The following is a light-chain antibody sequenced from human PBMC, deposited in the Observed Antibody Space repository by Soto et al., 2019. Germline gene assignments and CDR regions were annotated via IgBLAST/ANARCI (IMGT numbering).Light chain of an antibody. Sequence: DLQMTQSPSSMSASVGDRVTFSCQASQDINKHLAWFQQRTGKAPKLVIYGVSTLETGVPSRFSGSGSGTHFTLTINSLQPEDFATYFCQQYDNVPLTFGGGT. CDR1: QDINKH. CDR3: QQYDNVPLT. CDR2: GVS. V-gene: IGKV1-33*01. J-gene: IGKJ4*01.